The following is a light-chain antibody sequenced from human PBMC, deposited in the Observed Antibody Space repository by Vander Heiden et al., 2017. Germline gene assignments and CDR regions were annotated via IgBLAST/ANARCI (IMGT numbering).Light chain of an antibody. CDR3: QLSASTPLT. CDR2: AAS. J-gene: IGKJ1*01. V-gene: IGKV1-39*01. CDR1: QSISSY. Sequence: DIQLTRPPSSLSASVGDRVTITCRASQSISSYLNWYQQKPGKAPKLLIYAASSLQSAVPSRFSGSGSGTDFTLTMSSLQPKAFAPSSSQLSASTPLTFGQGTKLEIK.